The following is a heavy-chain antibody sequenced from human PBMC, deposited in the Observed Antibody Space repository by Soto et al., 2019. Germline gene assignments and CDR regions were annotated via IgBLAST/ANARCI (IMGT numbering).Heavy chain of an antibody. J-gene: IGHJ6*02. CDR2: ITSDGGNT. CDR1: GFSFRTYA. V-gene: IGHV3-23*01. Sequence: GGSLRLSCVGSGFSFRTYAMNWVRQSPGKGLEWVSGITSDGGNTHYADSVKGRFTISRDNSKNTLYLQMNSLRAEDTAVYYCAKPKKRVYYYYGMDVWGQGTTVTVSS. CDR3: AKPKKRVYYYYGMDV.